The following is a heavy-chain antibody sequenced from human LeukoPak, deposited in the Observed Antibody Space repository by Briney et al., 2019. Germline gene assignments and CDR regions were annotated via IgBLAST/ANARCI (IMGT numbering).Heavy chain of an antibody. Sequence: SETLSVTCAVSGYSISSGYYWGWIRQPPGKGLEWIGSIYHSGSTYYNPSLKSRVTISVDTSKNQFSLKLSSVTAADTAVYYCATAVVPAAMYAFDIWGQGTMVTVSS. V-gene: IGHV4-38-2*01. CDR2: IYHSGST. D-gene: IGHD2-2*01. CDR3: ATAVVPAAMYAFDI. CDR1: GYSISSGYY. J-gene: IGHJ3*02.